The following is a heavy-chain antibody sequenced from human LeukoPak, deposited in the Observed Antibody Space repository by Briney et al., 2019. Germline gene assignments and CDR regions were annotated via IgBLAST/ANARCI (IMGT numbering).Heavy chain of an antibody. CDR3: AREGYSYGYYFDY. D-gene: IGHD5-18*01. CDR2: IYAGEGA. V-gene: IGHV4-4*07. J-gene: IGHJ4*02. CDR1: RDSISNYF. Sequence: SETLSLTCTVSRDSISNYFWSWIRQPAGKGLEWIGRIYAGEGAKYNPSLETRVTVSVDTSTNQLSLKLSSVTAADTAVYYCAREGYSYGYYFDYWGQGTLVTVSS.